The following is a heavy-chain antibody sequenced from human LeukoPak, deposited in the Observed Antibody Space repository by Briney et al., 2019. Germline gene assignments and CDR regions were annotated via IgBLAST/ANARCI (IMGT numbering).Heavy chain of an antibody. CDR1: GYTFTGYY. CDR2: INPNSGGT. J-gene: IGHJ4*02. Sequence: GASVKVSCKASGYTFTGYYMHWVRQAPGQGLEWMGWINPNSGGTNCAQKFQGRVTMTRDTSISTAYMELSRLRSDDTAVYYCARDLDYYDAGHFDYWGQGTLVTVSS. V-gene: IGHV1-2*02. CDR3: ARDLDYYDAGHFDY. D-gene: IGHD3-22*01.